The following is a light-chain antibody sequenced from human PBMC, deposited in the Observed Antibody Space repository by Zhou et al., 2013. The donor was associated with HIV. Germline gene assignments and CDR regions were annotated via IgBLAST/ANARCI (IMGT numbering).Light chain of an antibody. Sequence: DIVLTQSPGTLSLSPGARATLSCRASQSINNRYLAWYQQRPGQAPRLLISGASSRATGIPDRFSGTGSGTDFTLTINSLEPEDFAVYYCQQRSNWPPTFGGGSTVEI. CDR3: QQRSNWPPT. J-gene: IGKJ4*01. V-gene: IGKV3D-20*02. CDR2: GAS. CDR1: QSINNRY.